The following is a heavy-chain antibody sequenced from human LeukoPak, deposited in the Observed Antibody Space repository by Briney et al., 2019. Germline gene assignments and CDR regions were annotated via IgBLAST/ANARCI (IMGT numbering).Heavy chain of an antibody. D-gene: IGHD4-17*01. V-gene: IGHV1-18*01. CDR3: ARTAVTTAAFDI. J-gene: IGHJ3*02. CDR1: GYTFTSYG. Sequence: GASVKVSCKASGYTFTSYGISWVRQAPGQGLEWMGWISAYNGNTNYAQKLQGRVTMTTDTSTGTAYMELRSLRSYDTAVYYCARTAVTTAAFDIWGQGTMVTVSS. CDR2: ISAYNGNT.